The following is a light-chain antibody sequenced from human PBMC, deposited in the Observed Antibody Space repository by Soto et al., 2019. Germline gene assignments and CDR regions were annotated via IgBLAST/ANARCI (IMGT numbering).Light chain of an antibody. CDR3: AAWDDSLSGWV. J-gene: IGLJ3*02. CDR2: NND. V-gene: IGLV1-44*01. Sequence: QSVLTQPPSASGTPGQRVTISCSGSSSSIGSNTVNWYQQLPGTAPKLLIYNNDQRPSGIPDRFSGSKSGTSASLAISGLQSEEEADYYCAAWDDSLSGWVFGGGTKLTVL. CDR1: SSSIGSNT.